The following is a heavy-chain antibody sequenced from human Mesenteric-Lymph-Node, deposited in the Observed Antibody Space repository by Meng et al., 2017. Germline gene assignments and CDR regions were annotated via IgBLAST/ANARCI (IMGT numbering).Heavy chain of an antibody. J-gene: IGHJ6*02. CDR3: ARDYFNHPGILTGYPFYYYYGMDV. V-gene: IGHV3-21*01. CDR1: GFTFSSYA. CDR2: ISSSSSYI. Sequence: GGSLRLSCAASGFTFSSYAMSWVRQAPGKGLEWVSSISSSSSYIYYADSVKGRFTISRDNAKNSLYLQMNSLRAEDTAVYYCARDYFNHPGILTGYPFYYYYGMDVWGQGTTVTVSS. D-gene: IGHD3-9*01.